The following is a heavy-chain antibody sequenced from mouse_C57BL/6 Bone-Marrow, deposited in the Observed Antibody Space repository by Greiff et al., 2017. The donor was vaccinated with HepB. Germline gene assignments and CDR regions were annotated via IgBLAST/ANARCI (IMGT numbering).Heavy chain of an antibody. D-gene: IGHD1-1*01. Sequence: EVKLQESGAELVRPGASVKLSCTASGFNIKDDYMHWVKQRPEQGLEWIGWIDPENGDTEYASKFQGKATITADTSSNTAYLQLSSLTSEDTAVYYCTTTEEDYWGQGTTLTVSS. CDR3: TTTEEDY. CDR2: IDPENGDT. CDR1: GFNIKDDY. V-gene: IGHV14-4*01. J-gene: IGHJ2*01.